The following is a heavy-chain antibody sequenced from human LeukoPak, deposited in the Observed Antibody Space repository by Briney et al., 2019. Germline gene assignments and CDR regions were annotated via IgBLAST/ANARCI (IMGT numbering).Heavy chain of an antibody. D-gene: IGHD3-3*01. V-gene: IGHV3-33*01. CDR1: GFTFSSYG. J-gene: IGHJ6*03. Sequence: GGSLRLSCAASGFTFSSYGMHWVRQAPGKGLEWVAVIWYDGSNKYYADSVKGRFTISRENSKNTLYLQMNSLRAEDTAVYYCAREVRGYDFWSGYSDYYYYYYMDVWGKGTTVTVSS. CDR3: AREVRGYDFWSGYSDYYYYYYMDV. CDR2: IWYDGSNK.